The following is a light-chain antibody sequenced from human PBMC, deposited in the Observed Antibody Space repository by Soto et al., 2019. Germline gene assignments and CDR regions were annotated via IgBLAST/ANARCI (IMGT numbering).Light chain of an antibody. V-gene: IGKV3-20*01. CDR3: QDYGSSRT. CDR1: QSVTSGY. CDR2: GAS. Sequence: EVVLTQSPGTLSLSPGERATLSCRASQSVTSGYLAWYQHRPGQAPSLLIYGASSRATGIPDRFSGSGSGTDFPLTISRLEPEDFAVYYCQDYGSSRTFGQGTKVEIK. J-gene: IGKJ1*01.